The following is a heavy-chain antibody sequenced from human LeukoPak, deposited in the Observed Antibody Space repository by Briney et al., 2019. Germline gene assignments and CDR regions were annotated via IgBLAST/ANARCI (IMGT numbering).Heavy chain of an antibody. CDR2: IYSSGST. J-gene: IGHJ4*02. Sequence: SETLSLTCTVSGGSIHNYFWSWIRQPAGKGLECIGHIYSSGSTNYNPSLRSRVTMSVDTSKNQFSLKLSSVTAADTAVYYCARVGLIVGATQAAPFDYWGQGTLVTVSS. D-gene: IGHD1-26*01. CDR3: ARVGLIVGATQAAPFDY. V-gene: IGHV4-4*07. CDR1: GGSIHNYF.